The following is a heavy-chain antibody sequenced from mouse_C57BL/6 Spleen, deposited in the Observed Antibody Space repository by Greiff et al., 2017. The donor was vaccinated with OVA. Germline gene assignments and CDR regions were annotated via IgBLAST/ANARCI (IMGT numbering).Heavy chain of an antibody. D-gene: IGHD2-4*01. V-gene: IGHV1-22*01. CDR2: INPNNGGT. CDR3: ARSEGYDYDGYFDY. Sequence: VQLKQSGPELVKPGASVKMSCKASGYTFTDYNMHWVKQSHGKSLEWIGYINPNNGGTSYNQKFKGKATLTVNKSSSTAYMELRSLTSEDSAVYYCARSEGYDYDGYFDYWGQGTTLTVSS. J-gene: IGHJ2*01. CDR1: GYTFTDYN.